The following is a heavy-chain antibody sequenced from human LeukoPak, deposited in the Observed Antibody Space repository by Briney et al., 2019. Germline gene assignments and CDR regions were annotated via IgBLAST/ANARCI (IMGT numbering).Heavy chain of an antibody. J-gene: IGHJ6*03. V-gene: IGHV3-48*04. CDR2: ISSSSSTI. D-gene: IGHD6-6*01. CDR3: ARDGVYSSSSGVYYYYYMDV. Sequence: GGSLRLSCAASGFTFSSYSMTWVRQAPGKGLEWVSYISSSSSTIYYADSVKGRFTISRDNAKNSLYLQMNSLRAEDTAVYYCARDGVYSSSSGVYYYYYMDVWGKGTTVTVSS. CDR1: GFTFSSYS.